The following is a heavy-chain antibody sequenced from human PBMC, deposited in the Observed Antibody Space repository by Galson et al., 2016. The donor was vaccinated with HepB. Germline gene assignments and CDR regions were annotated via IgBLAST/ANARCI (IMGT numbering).Heavy chain of an antibody. J-gene: IGHJ5*02. V-gene: IGHV3-64*01. CDR2: ISSNGGNI. CDR3: ARDRSSGSYGFGWFDP. CDR1: GFTFSSYG. D-gene: IGHD6-19*01. Sequence: SLRLSCAASGFTFSSYGMHWVRQAPGKGLEYVSAISSNGGNIYYANSVKGRFTIYRDNSKNTLYLQMGSLRAEDMAVYYCARDRSSGSYGFGWFDPWGQGTLVTASS.